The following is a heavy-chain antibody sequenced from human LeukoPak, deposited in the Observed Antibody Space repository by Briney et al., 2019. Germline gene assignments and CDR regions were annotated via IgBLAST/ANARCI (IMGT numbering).Heavy chain of an antibody. CDR1: GYTFTSYG. D-gene: IGHD2-2*01. Sequence: ASVKVSCKASGYTFTSYGISWVRQAPGQGLEWMGWISAYNGNTNYAQKLQGRVTMTTDTSTSTAYMELRSLRSDDTAVYYCARWGAYCSSTSCYYYYYMDVWGKGTTVTVSS. CDR2: ISAYNGNT. J-gene: IGHJ6*03. CDR3: ARWGAYCSSTSCYYYYYMDV. V-gene: IGHV1-18*01.